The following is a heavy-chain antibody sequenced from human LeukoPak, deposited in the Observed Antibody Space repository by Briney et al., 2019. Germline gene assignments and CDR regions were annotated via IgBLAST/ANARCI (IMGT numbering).Heavy chain of an antibody. CDR2: IYYSGST. Sequence: PSETLSLTCTVSGGSISSSSYYWGWIRQPPGKGLEWIGSIYYSGSTNYNPSLKSRVTISVDTSKNQFSLKLSSVTAADTAVYYCARVREGAFDIWGQGTMVTVSS. D-gene: IGHD5-24*01. J-gene: IGHJ3*02. CDR3: ARVREGAFDI. V-gene: IGHV4-39*07. CDR1: GGSISSSSYY.